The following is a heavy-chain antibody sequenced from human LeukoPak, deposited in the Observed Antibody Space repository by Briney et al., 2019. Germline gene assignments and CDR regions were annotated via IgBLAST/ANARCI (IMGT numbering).Heavy chain of an antibody. Sequence: PGGSLRLSCAVSGFTVSTNHMSWVRQAPGEGLEWVSVIYQDGNTYYTDSVKGRFTISRDNSKNTLFLQMNSLRAEDTAMYYCARDREVVTAKAQMDVWGKGTTVTVSS. CDR3: ARDREVVTAKAQMDV. D-gene: IGHD2-21*02. CDR1: GFTVSTNH. V-gene: IGHV3-53*01. CDR2: IYQDGNT. J-gene: IGHJ6*04.